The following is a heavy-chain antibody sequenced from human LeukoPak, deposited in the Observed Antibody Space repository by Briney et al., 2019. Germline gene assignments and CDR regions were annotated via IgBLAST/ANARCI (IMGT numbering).Heavy chain of an antibody. J-gene: IGHJ4*02. CDR3: ATYSSSWYCFDY. D-gene: IGHD6-13*01. CDR2: ISGSGGST. V-gene: IGHV3-23*01. Sequence: GGSLRLSCAASGFTFSSYAMSWVRQAPGKGMEWVSAISGSGGSTYYADSVKGRFTISRDNSKNTLYLQMNSLRAEDTAVYYCATYSSSWYCFDYWGQGTLVTVSS. CDR1: GFTFSSYA.